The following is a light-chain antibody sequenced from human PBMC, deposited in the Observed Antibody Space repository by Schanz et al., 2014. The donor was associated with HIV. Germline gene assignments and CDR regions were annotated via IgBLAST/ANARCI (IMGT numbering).Light chain of an antibody. Sequence: QSVLTQPPSVSAAPGQKVTISCSGSSSNIGNNYVSWYQQLPGTAPKLLIYDNNKRPSGIPDRFSGSKSGTSATLGITGLXXXDEADYYCGIWDSSLSVVLFGGGTKLTVL. J-gene: IGLJ2*01. CDR2: DNN. V-gene: IGLV1-51*01. CDR3: GIWDSSLSVVL. CDR1: SSNIGNNY.